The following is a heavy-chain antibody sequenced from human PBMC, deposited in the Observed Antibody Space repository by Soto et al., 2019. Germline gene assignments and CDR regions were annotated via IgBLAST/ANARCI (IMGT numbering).Heavy chain of an antibody. CDR3: GGEAVAGRTGFDY. V-gene: IGHV1-18*01. D-gene: IGHD6-19*01. CDR1: GYTFTSNG. Sequence: QVQLVQSGAEVKKPGASVKVSCKASGYTFTSNGMSCVRQAPGQGRVWMGWISAYNGNTNYAQKLQGRVTITTDTPTSRSYREWGRLRSDATAGYYGGGEAVAGRTGFDYWGQGTLVTVSS. CDR2: ISAYNGNT. J-gene: IGHJ4*02.